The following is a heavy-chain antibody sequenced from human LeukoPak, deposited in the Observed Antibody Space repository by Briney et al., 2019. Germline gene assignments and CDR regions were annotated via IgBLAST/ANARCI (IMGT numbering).Heavy chain of an antibody. CDR3: AKYPLVATIRGYFDY. Sequence: PGGSLRLSCAAPGFTFSSYAMSWARQAPGKGLEWVSAISGSGGSTYYADSVKGRFTISRDNSKNTLYLQMNSLRAEDTAVYYCAKYPLVATIRGYFDYWGQGTLVTASS. D-gene: IGHD5-12*01. J-gene: IGHJ4*02. CDR2: ISGSGGST. CDR1: GFTFSSYA. V-gene: IGHV3-23*01.